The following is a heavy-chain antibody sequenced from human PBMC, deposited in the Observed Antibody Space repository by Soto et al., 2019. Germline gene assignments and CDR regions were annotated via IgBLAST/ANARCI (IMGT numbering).Heavy chain of an antibody. D-gene: IGHD6-19*01. Sequence: SETLSLTCDVSGDTISTGVYTWGGIRQPPGKALERIRHTYHSGNPYYNPSLRIRGIISVDRSKNQFSLILTSVTAADTATYYCARRTPGSGWYPMFDNWGEGALVTVS. CDR1: GDTISTGVYT. J-gene: IGHJ4*02. V-gene: IGHV4-30-2*01. CDR3: ARRTPGSGWYPMFDN. CDR2: TYHSGNP.